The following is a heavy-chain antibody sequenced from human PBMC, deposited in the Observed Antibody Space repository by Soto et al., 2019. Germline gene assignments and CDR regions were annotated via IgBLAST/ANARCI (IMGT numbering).Heavy chain of an antibody. D-gene: IGHD4-17*01. CDR3: TRVGGYYGDYPNLDY. CDR1: GSSISPFY. Sequence: PSETLSLTCTVSGSSISPFYWSWIRQPPGRGLEWIGYIYYTGSTKYNPSLKSRVTLSLGTSRNQLSLKLSSVTAADTAVYFCTRVGGYYGDYPNLDYWGPGTLVTVSS. V-gene: IGHV4-59*01. J-gene: IGHJ4*02. CDR2: IYYTGST.